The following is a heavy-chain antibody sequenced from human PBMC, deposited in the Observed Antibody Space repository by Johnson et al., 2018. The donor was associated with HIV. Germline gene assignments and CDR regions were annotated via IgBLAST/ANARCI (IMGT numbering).Heavy chain of an antibody. V-gene: IGHV3-43D*03. D-gene: IGHD3-10*01. CDR1: EFTVSSNY. CDR3: ARAEIYEGRVGDFAFDI. J-gene: IGHJ3*02. CDR2: IRWDGAIT. Sequence: VQLVESGGGLIQPGGSLRLSCAASEFTVSSNYMSWVRQAPGKGLEWVSLIRWDGAITSYVDSVKGRFTISRDNSRNSLFLQMKSLRAEDTALYYCARAEIYEGRVGDFAFDIWGRGTMVTVSS.